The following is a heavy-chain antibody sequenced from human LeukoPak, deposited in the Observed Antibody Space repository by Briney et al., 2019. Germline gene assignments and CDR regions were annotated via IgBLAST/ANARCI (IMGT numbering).Heavy chain of an antibody. V-gene: IGHV7-4-1*02. J-gene: IGHJ4*02. D-gene: IGHD6-25*01. Sequence: ASVKVSCKASGYTFTGYAMNWVRQAPGQGLEWMGWINTNTGKPTYAQGFTGRFVFSLDSSVSTVYLQINSLNAEGTAVYYCARAASLDYWGQGTLITVSS. CDR1: GYTFTGYA. CDR2: INTNTGKP. CDR3: ARAASLDY.